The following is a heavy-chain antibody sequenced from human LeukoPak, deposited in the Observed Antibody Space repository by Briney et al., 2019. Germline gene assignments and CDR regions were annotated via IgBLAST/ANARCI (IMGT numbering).Heavy chain of an antibody. CDR3: TSLLSTSGTFDS. Sequence: PSETLSLTCAVHGASVSDYYWTWIRRSPGKGLECIGAIDHRGSATYNPSLESRVTISLDTSKNQFSPSLASVTAADTAVYYCTSLLSTSGTFDSWGQGTLVAVSS. D-gene: IGHD3-10*01. J-gene: IGHJ4*02. CDR2: IDHRGSA. CDR1: GASVSDYY. V-gene: IGHV4-34*01.